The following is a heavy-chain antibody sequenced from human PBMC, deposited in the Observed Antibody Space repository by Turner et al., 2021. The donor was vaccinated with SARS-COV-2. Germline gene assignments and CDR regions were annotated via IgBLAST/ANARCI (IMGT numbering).Heavy chain of an antibody. CDR1: GFTFSSYD. CDR2: ITTGSDYI. J-gene: IGHJ5*01. Sequence: EVQLVESGGGLVQPGGSLRLSCAASGFTFSSYDMNWVRQAPGEGLEWVSSITTGSDYIYYVRSVKGRFTVSRDNAKDLLFLQMNSLRGEDTGVYYCARSGAAALLRYNWFESWGQGTPVTVSS. D-gene: IGHD2-2*01. CDR3: ARSGAAALLRYNWFES. V-gene: IGHV3-21*01.